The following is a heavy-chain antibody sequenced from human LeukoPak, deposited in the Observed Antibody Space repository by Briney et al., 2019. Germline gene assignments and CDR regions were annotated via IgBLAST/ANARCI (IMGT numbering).Heavy chain of an antibody. CDR3: VRDAGGY. D-gene: IGHD1-14*01. Sequence: PGGSMRLSCVASGITLRTNAIHWVRQAPGKGLEWVAVISSDGSKKFYSDSVKGQFTISRDNSKNTLYLQMNSLRTEDTGVYFCVRDAGGYWGQGTLVTVSS. CDR2: ISSDGSKK. V-gene: IGHV3-30-3*01. CDR1: GITLRTNA. J-gene: IGHJ4*02.